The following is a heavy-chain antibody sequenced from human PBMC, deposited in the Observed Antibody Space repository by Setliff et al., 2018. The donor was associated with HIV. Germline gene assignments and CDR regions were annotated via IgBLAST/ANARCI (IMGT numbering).Heavy chain of an antibody. J-gene: IGHJ4*01. CDR1: GGSFSAYH. Sequence: PSETLSLTCAVYGGSFSAYHCSWIRQTPGKGLEWLGEINHSGSTAYNLALESRVSMSIDTSKNQFSLKLTSVTAADTAIYYCARGRDYTGSWFRPFYLDFWGHGNLVTVPQ. CDR3: ARGRDYTGSWFRPFYLDF. V-gene: IGHV4-34*01. D-gene: IGHD3-3*01. CDR2: INHSGST.